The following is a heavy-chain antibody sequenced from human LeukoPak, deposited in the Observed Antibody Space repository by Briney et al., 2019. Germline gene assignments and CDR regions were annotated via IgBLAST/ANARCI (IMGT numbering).Heavy chain of an antibody. J-gene: IGHJ3*02. D-gene: IGHD2-15*01. CDR3: ARDRYCSGGSCYAAFDI. V-gene: IGHV3-21*01. CDR1: GFTFSSYS. Sequence: GRSLRLSCAASGFTFSSYSMNWVRQAPGKGLEWVSSISSSSSYIYYADSVKGRFTISRDNAENSLYLQMNSLRAEDTAVYYCARDRYCSGGSCYAAFDIWGQGTMVTVSS. CDR2: ISSSSSYI.